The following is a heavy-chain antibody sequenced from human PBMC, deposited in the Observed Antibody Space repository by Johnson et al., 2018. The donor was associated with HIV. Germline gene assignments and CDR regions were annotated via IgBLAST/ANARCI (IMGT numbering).Heavy chain of an antibody. CDR1: GFIFSSYP. D-gene: IGHD1-14*01. CDR2: ISYDGSNE. J-gene: IGHJ3*02. CDR3: AKDLRSGNRRKAFDI. V-gene: IGHV3-30-3*01. Sequence: QVQLVESGGGVVQPGGSLRLSCAASGFIFSSYPMHWVRQAPGKGLEWMAIISYDGSNEYYADSVKGRFTISRDNSKNTLYLQMNSLRAEDTAVYYCAKDLRSGNRRKAFDIWGQGTMVTVSS.